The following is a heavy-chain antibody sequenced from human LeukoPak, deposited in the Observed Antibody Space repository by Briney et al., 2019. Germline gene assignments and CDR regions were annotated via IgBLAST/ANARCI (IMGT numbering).Heavy chain of an antibody. J-gene: IGHJ4*02. CDR2: ISSGGTTI. CDR1: GFTFSDYY. V-gene: IGHV3-11*01. Sequence: GGSLRLSCAASGFTFSDYYMNWIRQAPGKGLEWISYISSGGTTIYYADSVRGRFTISRDNAKDSLYLQMNSLRAEDTAVYYCARDLYYHSSGYYLGYWGRGTLVTVSS. D-gene: IGHD3-22*01. CDR3: ARDLYYHSSGYYLGY.